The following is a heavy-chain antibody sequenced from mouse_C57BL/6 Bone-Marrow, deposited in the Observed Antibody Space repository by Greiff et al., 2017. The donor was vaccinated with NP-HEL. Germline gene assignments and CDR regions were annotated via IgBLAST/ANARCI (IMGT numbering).Heavy chain of an antibody. CDR2: IYPGDGDT. D-gene: IGHD1-1*01. Sequence: QVQLQQSGPELVKPGASVKISCKASGYAFSSSWMNWVKQRPGKGLEWIGRIYPGDGDTNYNGKFKGKATLTADKSSSTAYMQLSSLTSEDSAVYFCARWAVEGNAYWGQGTLVTVSA. J-gene: IGHJ3*01. V-gene: IGHV1-82*01. CDR3: ARWAVEGNAY. CDR1: GYAFSSSW.